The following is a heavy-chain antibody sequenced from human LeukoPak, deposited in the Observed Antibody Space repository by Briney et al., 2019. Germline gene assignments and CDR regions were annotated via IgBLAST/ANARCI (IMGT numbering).Heavy chain of an antibody. CDR3: VRDNSRGQSLGVIY. CDR1: GFTVSSNY. V-gene: IGHV3-53*01. J-gene: IGHJ4*02. D-gene: IGHD3-22*01. Sequence: GGSLRLSCAASGFTVSSNYMSWVRQAPGKGLEWVSVIYDDGRTYYADSVKGRFTISRDNAKNSLYLQMNSLRAEDTAVYYCVRDNSRGQSLGVIYWGQGSLVTVSS. CDR2: IYDDGRT.